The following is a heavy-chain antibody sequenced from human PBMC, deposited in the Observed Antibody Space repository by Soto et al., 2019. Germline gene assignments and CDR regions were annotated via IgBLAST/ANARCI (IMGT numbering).Heavy chain of an antibody. V-gene: IGHV4-39*07. CDR2: INHSGST. Sequence: SETLSLTCTVSGVPVSSGSNHWSWIRQPPGKGLEWIGEINHSGSTNYNPSLKSRVTISVDTSKNRFSLKLSSVTAADTAVYYCARVPSPWGQGTLVTVSS. CDR3: ARVPSP. J-gene: IGHJ5*02. CDR1: GVPVSSGSNH.